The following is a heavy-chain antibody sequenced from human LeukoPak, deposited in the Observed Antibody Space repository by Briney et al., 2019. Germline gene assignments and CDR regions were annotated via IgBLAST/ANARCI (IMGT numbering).Heavy chain of an antibody. CDR2: IYPGDSDT. Sequence: KSGESLKISCKGSGYSFTSYWIGWVRQMPGKGPEWMGIIYPGDSDTRYSPSFQGQVTISADKSISTAYLQWSSLKASDTAMYYCARLMGGYDLMGSYYYYYGMDVWGQGTTVTVSS. CDR1: GYSFTSYW. J-gene: IGHJ6*02. V-gene: IGHV5-51*01. CDR3: ARLMGGYDLMGSYYYYYGMDV. D-gene: IGHD5-12*01.